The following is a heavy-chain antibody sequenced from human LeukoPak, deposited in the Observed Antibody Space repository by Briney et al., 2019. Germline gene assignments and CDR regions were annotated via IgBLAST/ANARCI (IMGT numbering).Heavy chain of an antibody. CDR1: GFTLSSYA. J-gene: IGHJ3*02. CDR2: ISVSGNT. D-gene: IGHD5-12*01. Sequence: GGSLRLSCAASGFTLSSYAMSWVRQAPGKGLEWVSAISVSGNTYHADSVKGRFTISRDSSKNTLYLQMNRLRAEDAAVYYCAKDWNIVATTGAFDIWGQGTMVTVSS. CDR3: AKDWNIVATTGAFDI. V-gene: IGHV3-23*01.